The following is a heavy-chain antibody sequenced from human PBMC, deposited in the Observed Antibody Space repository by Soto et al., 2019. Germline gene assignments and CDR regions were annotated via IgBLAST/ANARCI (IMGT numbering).Heavy chain of an antibody. D-gene: IGHD3-3*01. J-gene: IGHJ4*02. Sequence: EVQLLESGGGLVQPGGSLRLSCAASGFTFSAYAMSWVRQAPGKGLEWGSAISGTSPSTYYADSVQGRFTISSDSSRKTLFLQMNTLRAEDTAVYFCAIRIFGVEYWGQGTQVTVSS. CDR3: AIRIFGVEY. V-gene: IGHV3-23*01. CDR2: ISGTSPST. CDR1: GFTFSAYA.